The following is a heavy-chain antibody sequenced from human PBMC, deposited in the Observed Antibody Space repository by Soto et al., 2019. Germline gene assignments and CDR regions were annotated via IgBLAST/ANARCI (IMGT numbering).Heavy chain of an antibody. Sequence: ASVKVSCKASGYTFTGYYMHWVRQAPGQGLEWMGWINPNSGGTNYAQKFQGRVTMTRDTSISTAYMELSRLGSDDTAVYYCASYRLWSGRYYYGMDVWGQGTTVTVSS. CDR2: INPNSGGT. J-gene: IGHJ6*02. D-gene: IGHD3-3*01. CDR1: GYTFTGYY. CDR3: ASYRLWSGRYYYGMDV. V-gene: IGHV1-2*02.